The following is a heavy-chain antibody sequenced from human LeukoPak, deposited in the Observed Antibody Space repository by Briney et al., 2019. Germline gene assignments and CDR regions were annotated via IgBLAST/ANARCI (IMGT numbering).Heavy chain of an antibody. CDR2: IYYSGST. CDR1: GGSISSSSYY. J-gene: IGHJ2*01. D-gene: IGHD3-9*01. CDR3: ARLYDIYWYFDL. Sequence: PSETLSLTCTVSGGSISSSSYYWGWIRQPPGKGLEWVGYIYYSGSTHYNPSLKSRVTVSVDTSKNQFSLRLSSVTAADTAVYYCARLYDIYWYFDLWGRGTLVTVSS. V-gene: IGHV4-61*05.